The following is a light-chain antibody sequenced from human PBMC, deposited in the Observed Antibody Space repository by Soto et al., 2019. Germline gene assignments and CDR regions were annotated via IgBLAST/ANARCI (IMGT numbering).Light chain of an antibody. Sequence: QSVLTQPPSVSGAPGQRVTISCTGSSSNIGAGYDVHWYQQLPGRAPKLLIYGNTNRPSGVPDRFSGSKSGTSASLAITGLRAGIGAVNYCLSFATGRGGEFAEGPRLPVL. J-gene: IGLJ2*01. CDR1: SSNIGAGYD. CDR3: LSFATGRGGE. V-gene: IGLV1-40*01. CDR2: GNT.